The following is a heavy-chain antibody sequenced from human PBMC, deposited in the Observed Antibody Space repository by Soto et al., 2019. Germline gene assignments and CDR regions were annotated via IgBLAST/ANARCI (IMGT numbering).Heavy chain of an antibody. CDR2: IYPTGST. Sequence: PSETLSLTCTVSGGSFSSYYCNWVRKSAGKGLEWIGRIYPTGSTTYNPSLKSRLTMSVDTSKNQFSLKLSSVTAADTAVYYCARGAKAYCGGDCYSDYFDYWGQGTLVTVSS. CDR3: ARGAKAYCGGDCYSDYFDY. CDR1: GGSFSSYY. J-gene: IGHJ4*02. V-gene: IGHV4-4*07. D-gene: IGHD2-21*02.